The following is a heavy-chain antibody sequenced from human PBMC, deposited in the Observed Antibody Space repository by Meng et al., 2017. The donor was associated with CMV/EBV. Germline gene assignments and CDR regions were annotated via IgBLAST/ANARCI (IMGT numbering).Heavy chain of an antibody. CDR3: ARAPTGMDV. V-gene: IGHV1-2*02. Sequence: SVTVSFMASGYTFPGYYMHWVRQPPAQGLEGMGWINPNSGGTNYAQKFQGRVTMTRDTSISTAYMELSRLRSDDTAVYYCARAPTGMDVWGQGTTVTVSS. J-gene: IGHJ6*02. CDR1: GYTFPGYY. CDR2: INPNSGGT.